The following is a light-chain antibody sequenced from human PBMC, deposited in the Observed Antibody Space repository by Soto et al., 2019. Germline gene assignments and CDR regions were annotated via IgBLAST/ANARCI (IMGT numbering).Light chain of an antibody. J-gene: IGLJ3*02. CDR1: SSNIGTNY. CDR2: CND. Sequence: QSVLTQPPSAPGTPGQRVTISCSGSSSNIGTNYVYWYKQLPGTAPKLLIYCNDQRPSGVPDRLSGSKSGTSASLAISGLRSEDEADYYCATRDNSLSRWVFGGGTKLTVL. V-gene: IGLV1-47*02. CDR3: ATRDNSLSRWV.